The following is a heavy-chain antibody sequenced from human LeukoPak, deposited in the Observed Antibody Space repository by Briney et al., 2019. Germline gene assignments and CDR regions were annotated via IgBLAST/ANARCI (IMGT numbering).Heavy chain of an antibody. CDR3: ARDGSGTYSFDY. Sequence: SVKVSCKASGGTFSSYAISWVRQAPGQGLEWMGRIIPIFGTANYAQKFQGRVTITADKSTSTAYMELSSLRSEDTAVYYCARDGSGTYSFDYWGQGTLVTVSS. J-gene: IGHJ4*02. CDR2: IIPIFGTA. D-gene: IGHD1-26*01. V-gene: IGHV1-69*06. CDR1: GGTFSSYA.